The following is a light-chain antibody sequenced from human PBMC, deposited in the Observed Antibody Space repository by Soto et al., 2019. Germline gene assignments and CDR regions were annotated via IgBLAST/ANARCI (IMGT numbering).Light chain of an antibody. CDR1: QSVSSSY. V-gene: IGKV3-20*01. CDR2: GAS. Sequence: EIVLTQSPGTLSLSPGERATLSCRASQSVSSSYLAWYQQKPGQAPRLLIYGASSRATGIPDRFSGSGSGTDCTRTSSRLEPEDLAGDYCQQYGSSPTFGQGTKVEIK. J-gene: IGKJ1*01. CDR3: QQYGSSPT.